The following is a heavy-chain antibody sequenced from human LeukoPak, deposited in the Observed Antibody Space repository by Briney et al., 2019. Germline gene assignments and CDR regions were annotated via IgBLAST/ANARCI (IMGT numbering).Heavy chain of an antibody. CDR2: ISAYNGNT. Sequence: ASVKVSCKASGYTFTSYGISWVRQAPGQGLEWMGWISAYNGNTNYAQKLQGRVTMTTDTSTSTAYMELRSLRSDDTAVYYCARDLAVVPAATGAFDDWGQGTLVTVYS. D-gene: IGHD2-2*01. V-gene: IGHV1-18*01. CDR1: GYTFTSYG. J-gene: IGHJ4*02. CDR3: ARDLAVVPAATGAFDD.